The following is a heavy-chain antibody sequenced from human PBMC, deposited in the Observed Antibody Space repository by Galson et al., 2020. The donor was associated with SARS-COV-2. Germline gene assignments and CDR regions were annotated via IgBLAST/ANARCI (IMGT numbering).Heavy chain of an antibody. Sequence: SETLSLTCTVSGGSISSSSYYWGWIRQPPGKGLEWIGSIYYSGSTYYNPSLKSRVTISVDTSKNQFSLKLSSGTAADTSVYYCARAGVLLGCGELYGRWFDPWGQGPLVTFSS. V-gene: IGHV4-39*07. D-gene: IGHD3-10*01. CDR3: ARAGVLLGCGELYGRWFDP. CDR1: GGSISSSSYY. J-gene: IGHJ5*02. CDR2: IYYSGST.